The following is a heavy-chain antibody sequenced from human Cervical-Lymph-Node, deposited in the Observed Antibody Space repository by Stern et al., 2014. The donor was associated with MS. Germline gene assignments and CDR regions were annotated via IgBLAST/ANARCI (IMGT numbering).Heavy chain of an antibody. V-gene: IGHV4-34*01. CDR3: ARERKVERSARLLVSFDV. Sequence: QVQLQQWGAGLLRPSETLSLTCAVHGASFSDNYWSWIRQTPGKGLEWIGVINSSGVPDYIPSLMSRATLSVAPSRNQFSLKLSSLTAADTAMYYCARERKVERSARLLVSFDVWGQGTLVTVSS. CDR2: INSSGVP. D-gene: IGHD1-1*01. CDR1: GASFSDNY. J-gene: IGHJ3*01.